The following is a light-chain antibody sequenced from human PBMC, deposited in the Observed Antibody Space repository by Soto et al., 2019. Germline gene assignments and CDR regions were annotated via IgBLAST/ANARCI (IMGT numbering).Light chain of an antibody. J-gene: IGLJ2*01. V-gene: IGLV1-40*01. Sequence: QSVLTQPPSVSGAPGQRVTISCTWSSFDIGAGYDVHWYQHIPGAAPKLLIYGNSNRPSGVPDRFSGSKSGTSASLAITGLQAEDEADYYCQSYDSSLRGVFGGGTKLTVL. CDR2: GNS. CDR1: SFDIGAGYD. CDR3: QSYDSSLRGV.